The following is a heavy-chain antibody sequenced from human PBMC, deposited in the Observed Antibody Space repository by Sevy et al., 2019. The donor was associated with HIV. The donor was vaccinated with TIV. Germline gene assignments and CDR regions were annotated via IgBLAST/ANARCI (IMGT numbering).Heavy chain of an antibody. D-gene: IGHD4-17*01. Sequence: GGSLRLSCTASGFPFGSYEMNWVRQAPGKGLEWVLYISNSGSAKYYSDSVRGRFTISGDNAKNSLYLQMNSLRAEDTAVYYCARDLPPSATTVAHFDYWGRGTLVTVSS. CDR3: ARDLPPSATTVAHFDY. V-gene: IGHV3-48*03. CDR1: GFPFGSYE. CDR2: ISNSGSAK. J-gene: IGHJ4*02.